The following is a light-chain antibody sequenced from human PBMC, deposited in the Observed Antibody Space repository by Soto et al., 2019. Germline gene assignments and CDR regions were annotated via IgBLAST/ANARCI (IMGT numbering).Light chain of an antibody. V-gene: IGKV1-5*03. Sequence: DIQISQYPSSLSASEGDTVPITCRASQTISSWVAWYQQKPGKAPKLLIYKATSLESGGPSGSSSSGSGTAYTLTISSLQPEDFASYYCQQYNTYFSLTFGGGTKVDIK. CDR3: QQYNTYFSLT. CDR1: QTISSW. CDR2: KAT. J-gene: IGKJ4*01.